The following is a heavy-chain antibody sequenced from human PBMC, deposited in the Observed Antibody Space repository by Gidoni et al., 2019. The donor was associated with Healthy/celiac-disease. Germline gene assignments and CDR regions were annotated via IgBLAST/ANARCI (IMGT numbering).Heavy chain of an antibody. CDR1: GFTFSSYG. Sequence: QVQLVESGGGVVQPGRSLRLPCAASGFTFSSYGMRWVRQAPGKGLEWVAVISYDGSNKYYADSVKGRFTISRDNSKNTLYLQMNSLRAEDTAVYYCAKWLGYYDSTLGAGGAFDIWGQGTMVTVSS. CDR2: ISYDGSNK. CDR3: AKWLGYYDSTLGAGGAFDI. J-gene: IGHJ3*02. D-gene: IGHD3-22*01. V-gene: IGHV3-30*18.